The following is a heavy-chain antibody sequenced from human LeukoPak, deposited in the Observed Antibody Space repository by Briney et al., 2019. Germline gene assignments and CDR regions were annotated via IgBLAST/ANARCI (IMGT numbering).Heavy chain of an antibody. Sequence: PGGSLRLSCVASGFTFSSYWMNCVRQAPGKGLEWVANIKQDGSETFCVDSVKGRFTISRDNAKNSLYLQMNSLRAEDTAVYYCAAGTAADYWGQGTLVIVSS. V-gene: IGHV3-7*02. CDR1: GFTFSSYW. CDR3: AAGTAADY. D-gene: IGHD6-13*01. J-gene: IGHJ4*02. CDR2: IKQDGSET.